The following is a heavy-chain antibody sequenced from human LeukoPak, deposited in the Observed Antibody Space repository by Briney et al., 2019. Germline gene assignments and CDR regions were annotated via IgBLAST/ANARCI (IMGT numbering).Heavy chain of an antibody. V-gene: IGHV3-48*02. D-gene: IGHD1-26*01. CDR2: ITSSSSTT. CDR3: ARDLGRSYSMGVP. Sequence: GGSLRLSCAASGFTFSSYSMNWVRQAPGKGLEWVSYITSSSSTTHYADSVKGRFTTSRDNANNSLYLQMNSLRDEDTAVYYCARDLGRSYSMGVPWGQGTLVTVSS. CDR1: GFTFSSYS. J-gene: IGHJ5*02.